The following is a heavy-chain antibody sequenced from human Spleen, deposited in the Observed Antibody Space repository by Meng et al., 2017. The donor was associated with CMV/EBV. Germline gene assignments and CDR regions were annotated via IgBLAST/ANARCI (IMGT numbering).Heavy chain of an antibody. D-gene: IGHD3-22*01. CDR1: EFSLSISGMG. CDR3: AHSPYFYDSRSFDY. Sequence: SEFSLSISGMGVGWIRQPPGKALEWLAFIYWDGDKRYSPSLKSRLTITKDTSKNQVVLTMTNMDPVDTATYYCAHSPYFYDSRSFDYWGQGTLVTVSS. J-gene: IGHJ4*02. CDR2: IYWDGDK. V-gene: IGHV2-5*02.